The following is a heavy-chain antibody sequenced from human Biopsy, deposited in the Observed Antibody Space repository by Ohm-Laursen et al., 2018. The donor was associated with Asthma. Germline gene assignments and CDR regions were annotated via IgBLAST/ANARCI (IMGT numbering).Heavy chain of an antibody. CDR3: ARTFHFWSPYHAEHYQL. V-gene: IGHV3-7*01. D-gene: IGHD3-3*02. CDR1: GFTFGDYW. Sequence: SLRLSCAAFGFTFGDYWMSWVRQVPGKGLAWVANIKHDGSEKNHVDSLKGRFTISRDNAKNSLYLQMNSLRAEDTAVYYCARTFHFWSPYHAEHYQLWGQGTLVTVSS. J-gene: IGHJ1*01. CDR2: IKHDGSEK.